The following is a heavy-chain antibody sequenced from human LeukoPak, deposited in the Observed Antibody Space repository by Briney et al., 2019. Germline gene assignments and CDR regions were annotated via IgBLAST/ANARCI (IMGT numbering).Heavy chain of an antibody. J-gene: IGHJ4*02. Sequence: SETLSLTCAVYGGSFSGYYWSWIRQPPGKGLEWIGEINHSGSTNYNPSLTSRGTISVDTSKNQFSLKLSSVTAADTAVYYCARSDIVVVVAATPNNQFDYWGQGTLVTVSS. CDR3: ARSDIVVVVAATPNNQFDY. CDR2: INHSGST. V-gene: IGHV4-34*01. D-gene: IGHD2-15*01. CDR1: GGSFSGYY.